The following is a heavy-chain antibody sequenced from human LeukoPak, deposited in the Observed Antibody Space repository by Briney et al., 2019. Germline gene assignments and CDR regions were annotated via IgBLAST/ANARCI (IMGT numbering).Heavy chain of an antibody. V-gene: IGHV4-59*01. Sequence: PSETLSLTCTVFGGSISNNYWSWFQQPPGKGLEWIGYIYYSGSTNYNPSLKSRVTISVDTSKSQFSLKLSSVTAADTAVYYCASHKGFWGQGTLVTVSS. CDR3: ASHKGF. J-gene: IGHJ4*02. CDR1: GGSISNNY. CDR2: IYYSGST.